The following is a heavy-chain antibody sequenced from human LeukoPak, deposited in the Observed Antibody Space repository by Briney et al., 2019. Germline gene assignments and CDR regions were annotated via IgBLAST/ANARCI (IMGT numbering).Heavy chain of an antibody. V-gene: IGHV4-39*01. J-gene: IGHJ3*02. D-gene: IGHD3-10*01. CDR3: ARKRITMVRGASGGAFDI. CDR1: DGSIRSSSYY. CDR2: IYYTGST. Sequence: PSETLSLTCTVSDGSIRSSSYYWSWIRQPPGTGLEWIGSIYYTGSTYYNPSLKSRVTISVDTSNNQFSLKLSSVTAADTAVYYCARKRITMVRGASGGAFDIWGQGTMVTVSS.